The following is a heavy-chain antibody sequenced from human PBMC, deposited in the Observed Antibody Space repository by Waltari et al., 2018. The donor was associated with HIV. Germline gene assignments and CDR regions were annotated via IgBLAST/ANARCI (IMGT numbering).Heavy chain of an antibody. V-gene: IGHV3-48*04. CDR3: ANNIVVVPAAISDYGMDV. D-gene: IGHD2-2*02. J-gene: IGHJ6*02. CDR1: GFTFSSYS. CDR2: ISSSIRTR. Sequence: EVQLVESGGGLVQPGGSLRLSCAASGFTFSSYSMNWVRQAPGKGLEWVSYISSSIRTRYYADSVKGRFTISRDNAKNSLYLQMNSLRAEDTAVYYCANNIVVVPAAISDYGMDVWGQGTTVTVSS.